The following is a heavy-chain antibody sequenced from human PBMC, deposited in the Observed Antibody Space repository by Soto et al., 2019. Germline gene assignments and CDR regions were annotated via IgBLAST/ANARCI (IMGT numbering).Heavy chain of an antibody. CDR2: IWYDGSNK. CDR3: ARDVLVLSASDI. V-gene: IGHV3-33*01. CDR1: GFTFSSYG. J-gene: IGHJ3*02. D-gene: IGHD2-15*01. Sequence: PGGALRLSCAASGFTFSSYGMHWVRQAPGKGLEWVAVIWYDGSNKYYADSVKGRFTISRDNSKNTLYLQMNSLRAEDTAVYYCARDVLVLSASDIWGQGTMVTVSS.